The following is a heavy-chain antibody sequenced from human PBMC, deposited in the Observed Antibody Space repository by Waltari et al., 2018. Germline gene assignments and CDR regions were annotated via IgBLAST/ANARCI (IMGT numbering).Heavy chain of an antibody. CDR1: GGTFSSYA. V-gene: IGHV1-69*01. CDR3: ARDATWVLGDSSGYYEYYFDY. D-gene: IGHD3-22*01. Sequence: QVQLVQSGAEVKKPGSSVKVSCKASGGTFSSYAISWVRQAPGQGLEWMGGIIPIFGTANYAQKFQGRVTITADESTSTAYMELSSLRSEDTAVYYCARDATWVLGDSSGYYEYYFDYWGQGTLVTVSS. CDR2: IIPIFGTA. J-gene: IGHJ4*02.